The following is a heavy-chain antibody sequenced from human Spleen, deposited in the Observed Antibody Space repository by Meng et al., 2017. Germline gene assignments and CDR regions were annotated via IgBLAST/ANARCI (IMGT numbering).Heavy chain of an antibody. CDR2: VSDDGGDT. Sequence: EFQLVEAGGGLVQPGGSLRPSCSASGFTFSSHWRHWVRQVPGKGLVWVSRVSDDGGDTNYADSVKGRFTISRDNAKDTVHLQMNSLRSDDTALYYCANDRITDWGQGTLVTVSS. CDR3: ANDRITD. D-gene: IGHD3-16*01. J-gene: IGHJ1*01. CDR1: GFTFSSHW. V-gene: IGHV3-74*01.